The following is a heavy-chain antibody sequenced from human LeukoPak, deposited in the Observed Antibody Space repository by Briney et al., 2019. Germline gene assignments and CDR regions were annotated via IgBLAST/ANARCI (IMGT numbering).Heavy chain of an antibody. CDR2: IYSSGST. D-gene: IGHD6-19*01. J-gene: IGHJ3*02. CDR1: GGSIISYY. CDR3: GREGGWYEDAFDR. Sequence: PSETLSLSCTVSGGSIISYYWSWIRQPAGKGLEWIGRIYSSGSTHYNPSLKSRVIISVDKYKNLSSVELSALTAADTAVYYCGREGGWYEDAFDRWGQARMVGVCS. V-gene: IGHV4-4*07.